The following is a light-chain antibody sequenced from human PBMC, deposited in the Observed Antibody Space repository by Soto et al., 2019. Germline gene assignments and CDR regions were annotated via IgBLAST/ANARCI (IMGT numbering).Light chain of an antibody. CDR1: NSDVGTYNF. CDR2: EVS. J-gene: IGLJ1*01. CDR3: SSYTSSSTYV. Sequence: QSVLTHPASVSGTRGQSSTISCTRTNSDVGTYNFVSWYQQHPGEAPKLLIYEVSYRPSGVCDRFSGSKSDNTASLSISGLQAEDEADYYCSSYTSSSTYVCGTGTKVTVL. V-gene: IGLV2-14*01.